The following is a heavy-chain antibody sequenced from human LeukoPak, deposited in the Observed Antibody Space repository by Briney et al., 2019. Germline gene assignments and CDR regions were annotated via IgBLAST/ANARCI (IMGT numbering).Heavy chain of an antibody. D-gene: IGHD3-10*01. V-gene: IGHV4-59*01. CDR2: IYYSGST. CDR3: ARVGFGDWFDP. CDR1: GGSISSYY. Sequence: SETLSLTCTASGGSISSYYWSWIRQPPGKGLEWIGYIYYSGSTNYNPSLKSRVTISVDTSKNQFSLKLSSVTAADTAVYYCARVGFGDWFDPWGQGTLVTVSS. J-gene: IGHJ5*02.